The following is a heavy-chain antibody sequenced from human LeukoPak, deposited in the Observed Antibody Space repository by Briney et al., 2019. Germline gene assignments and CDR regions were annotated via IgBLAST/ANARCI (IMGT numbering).Heavy chain of an antibody. V-gene: IGHV4-59*08. CDR2: IHYSGSS. CDR1: GDSISDFY. Sequence: SETLSLTCSVSGDSISDFYWNWIRQSPEKGLEWIGNIHYSGSSVYNPSLRSRVSMSIDRSLKQFFLKLTSVTATDTAVYYCVLAPNSNWFDFWGQGILVTVSS. J-gene: IGHJ4*02. D-gene: IGHD2-8*01. CDR3: VLAPNSNWFDF.